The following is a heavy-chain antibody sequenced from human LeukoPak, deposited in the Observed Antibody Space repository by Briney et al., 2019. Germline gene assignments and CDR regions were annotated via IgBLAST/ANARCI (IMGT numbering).Heavy chain of an antibody. CDR2: ISWNSGSI. V-gene: IGHV3-9*01. Sequence: GGSLRLSRAASGFTFDDYAMHWVRQAPGKGLEWVSGISWNSGSIGYADSVKGRFTISRDNAKNSLYLQMNSLRAEDTAVYYCARDPPWEPYHFDYWGQGTLVTVSS. CDR3: ARDPPWEPYHFDY. CDR1: GFTFDDYA. J-gene: IGHJ4*02. D-gene: IGHD1-26*01.